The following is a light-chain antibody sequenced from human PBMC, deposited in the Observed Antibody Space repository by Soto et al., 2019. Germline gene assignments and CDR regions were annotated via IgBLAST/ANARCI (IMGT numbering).Light chain of an antibody. CDR3: QQYYSSPTT. CDR1: QSVNSAF. CDR2: GAS. Sequence: DIVLTQSPGTLSMSPGERATVSCRASQSVNSAFVAWYQQKGGQAPRLLIYGASSRATGIPDRFSGSGSGTDFTLTISRLEPEDFAVYYCQQYYSSPTTVGGGTKVDSK. J-gene: IGKJ4*01. V-gene: IGKV3-20*01.